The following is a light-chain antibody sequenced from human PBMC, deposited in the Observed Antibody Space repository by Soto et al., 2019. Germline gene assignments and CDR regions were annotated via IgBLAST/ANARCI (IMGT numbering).Light chain of an antibody. CDR1: ESISRDY. CDR2: GAS. Sequence: EIVLTQSPDTLSXSSGQRATLXXXXIESISRDYLAWYQQRLGQAPRLLIYGASSGATGIPDRFSGSGSGTDFTLTISSLQSEDFAVYYCQQYSNWPPGTFGQGTKVDIK. J-gene: IGKJ1*01. CDR3: QQYSNWPPGT. V-gene: IGKV3-20*01.